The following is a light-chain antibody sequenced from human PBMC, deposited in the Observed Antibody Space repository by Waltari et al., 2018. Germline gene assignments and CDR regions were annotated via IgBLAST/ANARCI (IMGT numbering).Light chain of an antibody. V-gene: IGKV1-5*03. CDR2: KAS. CDR3: QQYNSYHIFT. J-gene: IGKJ3*01. CDR1: QNINSW. Sequence: DIQMTQSPSTLSASIVDSVTITCRASQNINSWLAWYTQEPVKAQKLLIYKASSLETGVPSRFSGSESGTEFTLTINSLQPDDFATYYCQQYNSYHIFTFGPGTKVEI.